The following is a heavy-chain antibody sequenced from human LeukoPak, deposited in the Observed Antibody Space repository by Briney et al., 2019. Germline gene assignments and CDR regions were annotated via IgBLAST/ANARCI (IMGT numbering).Heavy chain of an antibody. V-gene: IGHV3-7*05. Sequence: GGSLRLSCAASGFTFSSKWMSWVRQAPGKGLEWVANIKQDGTEKYYADSVKGRYTISRDNAKNSLYLQMNSLRAEDTAVCSCARAQDCRGETCHFDYWGQGTLVTVSS. J-gene: IGHJ4*02. CDR3: ARAQDCRGETCHFDY. CDR2: IKQDGTEK. D-gene: IGHD2-15*01. CDR1: GFTFSSKW.